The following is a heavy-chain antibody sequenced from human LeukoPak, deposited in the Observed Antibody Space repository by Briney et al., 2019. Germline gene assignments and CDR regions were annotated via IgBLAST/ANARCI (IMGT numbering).Heavy chain of an antibody. V-gene: IGHV4-4*07. D-gene: IGHD2-15*01. Sequence: PSETLSLTCTVSGGSISSYYWSWLRQPAGKGLEWIGRIYTSGSTNYNPSLKSRVTISVDKSKNQFSLKLSSVTAADTAVYYCARDCSGGSCYSGYYYYSMDVWGKGTTVTVSS. CDR3: ARDCSGGSCYSGYYYYSMDV. CDR2: IYTSGST. CDR1: GGSISSYY. J-gene: IGHJ6*03.